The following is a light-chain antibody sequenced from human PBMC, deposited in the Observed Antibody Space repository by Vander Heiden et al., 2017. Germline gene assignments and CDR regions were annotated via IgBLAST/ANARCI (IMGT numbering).Light chain of an antibody. CDR3: QQYDDLPLT. Sequence: DIQMTQSPSSLSASVGDRVTIPCRAGQDITNYLSWYQQKPGKAPKLLIYDASNLGTGVPSRFSGSGSGTDFTFTISSLQPEDTATYYCQQYDDLPLTFGGGTKVEI. CDR1: QDITNY. J-gene: IGKJ4*01. CDR2: DAS. V-gene: IGKV1-33*01.